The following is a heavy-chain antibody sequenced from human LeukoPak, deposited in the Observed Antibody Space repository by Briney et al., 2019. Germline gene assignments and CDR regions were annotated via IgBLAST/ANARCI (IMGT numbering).Heavy chain of an antibody. V-gene: IGHV3-33*01. CDR2: IWYDGGYK. Sequence: GGSLRLPCAASGFTFSNYGMHWVRQAPGKGLEWVAGIWYDGGYKYYADSVKGRFTISRDNSKNTLFLQMDSLRAEDTAVYYCARNYYDSSGYQEATFNYWGQGTLVTVSS. CDR1: GFTFSNYG. J-gene: IGHJ4*02. D-gene: IGHD3-22*01. CDR3: ARNYYDSSGYQEATFNY.